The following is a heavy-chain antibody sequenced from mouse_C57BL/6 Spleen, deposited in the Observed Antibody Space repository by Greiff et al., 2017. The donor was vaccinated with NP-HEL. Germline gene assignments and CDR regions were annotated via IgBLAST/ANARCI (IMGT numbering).Heavy chain of an antibody. CDR1: GYTFTSYW. Sequence: QVQLQQSGAELVKPGASVKLSCKASGYTFTSYWMHWVKQRPGQGLEWIGMIHPNSGSTNYNEKFKSKATLTVDKSSSTAYMQLSSLTSEDSAVYYCARPLYSNYPLGYFDVWGTGTTVTVSS. D-gene: IGHD2-5*01. J-gene: IGHJ1*03. CDR3: ARPLYSNYPLGYFDV. CDR2: IHPNSGST. V-gene: IGHV1-64*01.